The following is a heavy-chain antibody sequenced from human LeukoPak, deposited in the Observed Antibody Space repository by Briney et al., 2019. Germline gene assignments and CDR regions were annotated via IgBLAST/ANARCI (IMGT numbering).Heavy chain of an antibody. Sequence: ASVKVSFKASGHTFTSYGISWVRQAPGQGLEWMGWISAYNGNTNYAQKLQGRVTMTTDTSTSTAYMELRRLRSDDTAVYYCARAVPKDLGYCSGGGCYSDCDWFDPWGQGTLVTVSS. CDR1: GHTFTSYG. J-gene: IGHJ5*02. D-gene: IGHD2-15*01. V-gene: IGHV1-18*01. CDR3: ARAVPKDLGYCSGGGCYSDCDWFDP. CDR2: ISAYNGNT.